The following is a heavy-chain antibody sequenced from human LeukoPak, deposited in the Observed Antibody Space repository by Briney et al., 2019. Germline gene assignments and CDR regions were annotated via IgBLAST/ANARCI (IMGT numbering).Heavy chain of an antibody. CDR1: GFTVGNTY. CDR3: ARIGSPGVAYYGMDV. D-gene: IGHD3-3*01. CDR2: IRDGGTT. J-gene: IGHJ6*02. V-gene: IGHV3-66*02. Sequence: PGGSLRLSCAASGFTVGNTYMSWVRQAPGKGLEWVSVIRDGGTTYYAASVEGRFTIARDNSRNTLSLQMNSLTTEDTAVYYCARIGSPGVAYYGMDVWGQGTTVTVSS.